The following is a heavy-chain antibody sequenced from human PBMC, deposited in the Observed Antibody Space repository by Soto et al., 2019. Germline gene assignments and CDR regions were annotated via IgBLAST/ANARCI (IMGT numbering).Heavy chain of an antibody. Sequence: QVQLVQSGAEVQKAGSSVKVSCKVSGGTFSSYFINWVRQAPGQGLEWVGGIIPVFGTASYGEKFQGRVTITADESTSTAYMELSRLRSDDTAVYYCARETPSAAAAYYYYGLDVWGQGTTVTVPS. CDR3: ARETPSAAAAYYYYGLDV. CDR2: IIPVFGTA. V-gene: IGHV1-69*01. CDR1: GGTFSSYF. D-gene: IGHD6-13*01. J-gene: IGHJ6*02.